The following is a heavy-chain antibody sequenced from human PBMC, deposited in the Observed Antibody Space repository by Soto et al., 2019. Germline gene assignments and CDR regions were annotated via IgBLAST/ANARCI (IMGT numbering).Heavy chain of an antibody. CDR1: GFSRSTSGVG. CDR2: SYWDDDN. Sequence: SDPTPVSPTQTLALTCTFSGFSRSTSGVGGGWIRQPPGKALERLALSYWDDDNRYSPSLKSRLTISKVTSKNESVATRTNMDPVDTAIYYCAQGTTVNDDVAIATFQTRALGTVVPVSS. D-gene: IGHD1-1*01. J-gene: IGHJ4*02. V-gene: IGHV2-5*02. CDR3: AQGTTVNDDVAIATFQT.